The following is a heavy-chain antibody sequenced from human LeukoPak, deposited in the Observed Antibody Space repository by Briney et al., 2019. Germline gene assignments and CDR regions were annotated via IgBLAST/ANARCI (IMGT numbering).Heavy chain of an antibody. D-gene: IGHD1-1*01. CDR2: IKQDGSEK. J-gene: IGHJ4*02. Sequence: GGSLRLSCAASGFTFSSYWMSWVRQAPGKGLEWVANIKQDGSEKYYVDSVKGRFTISRDNAKNSLYLQMNSLRAEDTAVYYCAILGDMEELDYWGQGTLVTVSS. CDR3: AILGDMEELDY. CDR1: GFTFSSYW. V-gene: IGHV3-7*01.